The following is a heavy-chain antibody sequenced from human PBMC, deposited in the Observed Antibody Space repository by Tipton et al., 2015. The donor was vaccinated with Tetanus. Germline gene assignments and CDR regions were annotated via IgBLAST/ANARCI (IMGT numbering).Heavy chain of an antibody. CDR1: GFTFDDHA. V-gene: IGHV3-9*01. CDR3: TKDTAASGPEGYFQV. D-gene: IGHD1-14*01. J-gene: IGHJ1*01. CDR2: ISWNSRRV. Sequence: SLRLSCEVSGFTFDDHAMHWVRQAPGKGLEWVSGISWNSRRVYYADSVKGRFIISRDNAGNSLHLQMNTLRPEDTALYFCTKDTAASGPEGYFQVWGQGTLVSVSS.